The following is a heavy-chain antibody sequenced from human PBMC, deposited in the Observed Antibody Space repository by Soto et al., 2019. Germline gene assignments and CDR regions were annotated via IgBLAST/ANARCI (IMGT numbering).Heavy chain of an antibody. D-gene: IGHD4-17*01. J-gene: IGHJ6*03. CDR2: IYYSGST. CDR1: GGSISSGGYY. Sequence: SETLSLTCTVSGGSISSGGYYWSWIRQHPGKGPEWIGYIYYSGSTYYNPSLKSRVTISVDTSKNQFSLKLSSVTAADTAVYYCARVLTTSTVTRGRGYYYYYMDVWGKGTTVTVSS. V-gene: IGHV4-31*03. CDR3: ARVLTTSTVTRGRGYYYYYMDV.